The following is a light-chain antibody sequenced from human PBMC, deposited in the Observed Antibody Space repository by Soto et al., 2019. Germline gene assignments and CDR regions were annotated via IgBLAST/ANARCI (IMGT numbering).Light chain of an antibody. Sequence: EIVLTQSPGTLSLSPGERATLSCRASQSVSSSYLAWYQQKPGQAPRPLIYGASSRAIGIPDRFSGSGSGTDFTLTISRLEPEDFAVYYCKQDGSSPWTFGQGTKVEIK. J-gene: IGKJ1*01. CDR3: KQDGSSPWT. V-gene: IGKV3-20*01. CDR1: QSVSSSY. CDR2: GAS.